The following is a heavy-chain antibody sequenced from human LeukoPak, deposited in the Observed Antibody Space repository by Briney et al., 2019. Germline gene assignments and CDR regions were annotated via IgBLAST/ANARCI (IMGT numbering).Heavy chain of an antibody. CDR3: LWWDY. CDR1: GFTFSDAW. D-gene: IGHD2-21*01. J-gene: IGHJ4*02. V-gene: IGHV3-15*01. Sequence: GGSLRLSCVASGFTFSDAWMTWVRQAPGKGLEWVGRIKSNSDGGTTDYAASVKGRFTTSRDDSKNTVYLQMNSLKTEDTAVYYCLWWDYWGQGTLVTVSS. CDR2: IKSNSDGGTT.